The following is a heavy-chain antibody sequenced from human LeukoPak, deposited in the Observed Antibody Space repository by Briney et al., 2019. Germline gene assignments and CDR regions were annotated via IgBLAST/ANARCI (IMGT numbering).Heavy chain of an antibody. D-gene: IGHD6-19*01. Sequence: SETLSLTCTVSGGSISNYHWSWIRQPAGKGLEWIGQIHTSGSTNYNPPLKSRVTMSIDTPEDQLSLTIRSVTAADTAVYYCARRDISSGWSFDYWGQGALVTVSS. CDR3: ARRDISSGWSFDY. V-gene: IGHV4-4*07. J-gene: IGHJ4*02. CDR1: GGSISNYH. CDR2: IHTSGST.